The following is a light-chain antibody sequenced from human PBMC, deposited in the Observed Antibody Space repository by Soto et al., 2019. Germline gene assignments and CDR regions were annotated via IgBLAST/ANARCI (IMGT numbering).Light chain of an antibody. CDR2: VNSDGRH. J-gene: IGLJ2*01. V-gene: IGLV4-69*01. CDR3: QTWGTGIQV. CDR1: SGHINYA. Sequence: QLVLTQSPSASASLGASVKLTCTLSSGHINYAIAWHQQQPEKGPRYLMKVNSDGRHSKGDGIPDRFSGSSSGAERYLTISSLQSEDEADYYCQTWGTGIQVFGGGTKVTVL.